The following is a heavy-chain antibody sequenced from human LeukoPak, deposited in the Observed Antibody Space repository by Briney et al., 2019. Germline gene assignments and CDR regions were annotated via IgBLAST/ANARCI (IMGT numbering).Heavy chain of an antibody. Sequence: SETLSLTCTVSGGSISTSSYYWGWVRQPPGKGLEWIGNIFYSGSTYYSPSLKSRVTISLDTSRNQFSLKLNSVTAADTAVYYCAKMTIHGDSVLWGQGSLVTVSS. D-gene: IGHD2-21*02. CDR2: IFYSGST. CDR3: AKMTIHGDSVL. CDR1: GGSISTSSYY. J-gene: IGHJ4*02. V-gene: IGHV4-39*07.